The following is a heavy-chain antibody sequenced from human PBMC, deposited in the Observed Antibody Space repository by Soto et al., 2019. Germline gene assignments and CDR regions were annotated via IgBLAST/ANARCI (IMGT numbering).Heavy chain of an antibody. V-gene: IGHV1-69*13. J-gene: IGHJ6*04. D-gene: IGHD3-16*01. CDR2: IIPIFGTA. CDR3: AIFMGPLGSPVGLNYYYGMDV. CDR1: GGTFSSYA. Sequence: SVKVSCKASGGTFSSYAISWVRQAPGQGLEWMGGIIPIFGTANYAQKFQGRVTITADESTSTAYMELSSLRSEDTAVYYCAIFMGPLGSPVGLNYYYGMDVGVKGTRVTFPS.